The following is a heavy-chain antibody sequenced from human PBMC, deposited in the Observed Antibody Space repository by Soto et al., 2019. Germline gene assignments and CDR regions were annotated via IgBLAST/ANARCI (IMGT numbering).Heavy chain of an antibody. CDR3: ARHYDILTAYSI. J-gene: IGHJ3*02. Sequence: QVRLVQSGAEVKKPGSSVKVSCKASGGTFSSYTVTWVRQAPGQGLEWMGGIIPMFGIVNYAQKFQGRVTITADESTSLAYAALTSLSSEDTAIYYCARHYDILTAYSIWGQGTMVTVSS. CDR1: GGTFSSYT. V-gene: IGHV1-69*01. D-gene: IGHD3-9*01. CDR2: IIPMFGIV.